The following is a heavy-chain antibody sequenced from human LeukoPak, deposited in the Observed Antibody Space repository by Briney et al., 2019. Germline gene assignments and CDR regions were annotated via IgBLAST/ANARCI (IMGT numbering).Heavy chain of an antibody. D-gene: IGHD2-2*01. J-gene: IGHJ6*03. Sequence: PGGSLRLSCAASGFTFSDYYMSWIRQAPGKGLEWLSYISSSGTTTYYADSVKGRFTISRDNAKNSLYLQMDSLRAEDTAVYYCARVSSSRLVVPPAKRYYYYYYMDVWGKGTTVTVSS. CDR3: ARVSSSRLVVPPAKRYYYYYYMDV. V-gene: IGHV3-11*04. CDR1: GFTFSDYY. CDR2: ISSSGTTT.